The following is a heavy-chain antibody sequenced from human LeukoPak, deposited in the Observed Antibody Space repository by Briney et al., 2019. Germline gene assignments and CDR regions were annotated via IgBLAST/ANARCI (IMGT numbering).Heavy chain of an antibody. J-gene: IGHJ4*02. CDR2: IYYSGST. Sequence: PSETLSLTCTVSGGSISSYYWSWIRQPPGKGLEWIGYIYYSGSTNYSPSLKSRVTISVDTSKNQFSLKLSSVTAADTAVYHCARTLAAAGSFYFDYWGQGTLVTVSS. CDR3: ARTLAAAGSFYFDY. V-gene: IGHV4-59*01. CDR1: GGSISSYY. D-gene: IGHD6-13*01.